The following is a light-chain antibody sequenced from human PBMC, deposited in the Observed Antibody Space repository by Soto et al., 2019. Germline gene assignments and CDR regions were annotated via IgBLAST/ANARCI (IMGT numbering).Light chain of an antibody. CDR1: SSDVGAYNY. CDR3: SSHAGSNKSV. Sequence: QSVLTQPPSASGSLGQSVTISCTGTSSDVGAYNYVSWYQQHPGKAPKLMIYEVSKRPSGVPDRFSGSKSGNTASLTVSGLQAEDEADYYCSSHAGSNKSVFGTGTKVTVL. CDR2: EVS. V-gene: IGLV2-8*01. J-gene: IGLJ1*01.